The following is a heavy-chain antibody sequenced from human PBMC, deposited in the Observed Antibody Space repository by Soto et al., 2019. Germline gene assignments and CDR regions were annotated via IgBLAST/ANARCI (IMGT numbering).Heavy chain of an antibody. Sequence: QVQLVQSGAEVKKPGASVKVSCKASGYTFTSYYMHWVRQAPGQGLEWMGIINPSGGSTSYAQKFQGRVTMTRDTSTSTVYMELSSLRSEDTAVYYCARESLIAVAGSEIRGYYFDYWGQGTLVTVSS. CDR3: ARESLIAVAGSEIRGYYFDY. CDR2: INPSGGST. D-gene: IGHD6-19*01. J-gene: IGHJ4*02. CDR1: GYTFTSYY. V-gene: IGHV1-46*01.